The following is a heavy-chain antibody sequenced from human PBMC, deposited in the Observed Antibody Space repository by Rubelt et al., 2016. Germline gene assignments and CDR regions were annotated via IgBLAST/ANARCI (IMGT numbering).Heavy chain of an antibody. V-gene: IGHV3-74*01. Sequence: CAASGFTFSSYWMHWVRQAPGKGLVWVSRINSDGSSTSYADSVKGRFTISRDNAKNTLYLQMNSLRAEDTAVYYCTTVPGYYDSSGYYYDEGGFDYWGQGTLVTVSS. J-gene: IGHJ4*02. CDR3: TTVPGYYDSSGYYYDEGGFDY. D-gene: IGHD3-22*01. CDR2: INSDGSST. CDR1: GFTFSSYW.